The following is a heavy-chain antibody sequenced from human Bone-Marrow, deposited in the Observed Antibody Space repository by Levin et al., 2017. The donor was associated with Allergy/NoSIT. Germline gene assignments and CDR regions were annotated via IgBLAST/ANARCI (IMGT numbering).Heavy chain of an antibody. CDR3: ARGVPGTPLAFDF. CDR1: GFTVSSNY. J-gene: IGHJ4*02. CDR2: IYSGGST. Sequence: GGSLRLSCAASGFTVSSNYMNWVRQAPGKGLEWVSVIYSGGSTYYTDSVKGRFTISRDNSKNTVYLQMNSLRTEDTAVYYCARGVPGTPLAFDFWGQGTLVTVSS. D-gene: IGHD2-2*01. V-gene: IGHV3-66*02.